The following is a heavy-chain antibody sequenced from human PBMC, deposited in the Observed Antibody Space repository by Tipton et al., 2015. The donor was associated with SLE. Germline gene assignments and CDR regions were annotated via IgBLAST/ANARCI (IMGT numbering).Heavy chain of an antibody. V-gene: IGHV4-61*01. CDR1: GGSISSSSYY. Sequence: TLSLTCTVSGGSISSSSYYWSWIRQPPGKGLEWIGYIYYSGSTSYNPSLKSRVTISVDTSKNQFSLKLSSVTAADTAVYYCARVEGGIPFYYYYYMDVWGKGTTVTVSS. CDR3: ARVEGGIPFYYYYYMDV. CDR2: IYYSGST. D-gene: IGHD3-16*01. J-gene: IGHJ6*03.